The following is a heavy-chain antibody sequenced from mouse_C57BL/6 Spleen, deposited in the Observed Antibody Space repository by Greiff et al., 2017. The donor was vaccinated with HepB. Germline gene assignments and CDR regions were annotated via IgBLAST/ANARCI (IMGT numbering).Heavy chain of an antibody. V-gene: IGHV5-4*03. D-gene: IGHD2-4*01. CDR1: GFTFSSYA. J-gene: IGHJ2*01. Sequence: EVKVEESGGGLVKPGGSLKLSCAASGFTFSSYAMSWVRQTPEKRLEWVATISDGGSYTYYPDNVKGRFTISRDNAKNNLYLQMSHLKSEDTAMYYCARHNDYDGVGYFDYWGQGTTLTVSS. CDR3: ARHNDYDGVGYFDY. CDR2: ISDGGSYT.